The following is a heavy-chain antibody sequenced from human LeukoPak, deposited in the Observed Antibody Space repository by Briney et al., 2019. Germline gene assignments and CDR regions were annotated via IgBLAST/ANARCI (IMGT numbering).Heavy chain of an antibody. CDR3: ARALWNYDFWSGYYGALYFDY. V-gene: IGHV4-59*01. J-gene: IGHJ4*02. D-gene: IGHD3-3*01. Sequence: NPSETLSLTCTVSGGSISSYYWSWIRQPPGKGLEWIGYIYYSGSTNYNPSLKSRVTISVDTSKNQFSLKLSSVTAADTAVYYCARALWNYDFWSGYYGALYFDYWGQGTLVTVSS. CDR2: IYYSGST. CDR1: GGSISSYY.